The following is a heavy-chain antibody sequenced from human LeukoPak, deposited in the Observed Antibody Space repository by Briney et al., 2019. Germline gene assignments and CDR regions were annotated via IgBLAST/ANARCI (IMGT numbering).Heavy chain of an antibody. CDR2: IYYTGST. Sequence: PSETLSLTCTASGGSISSYHWSWIRQPPGKGLQWIGHIYYTGSTNYNPSLKSRLTISLDTSKNQFSLNLSSVTAADTAVYYCTRSLGVVIRGGMDVWG. D-gene: IGHD3-3*01. CDR3: TRSLGVVIRGGMDV. CDR1: GGSISSYH. V-gene: IGHV4-59*01. J-gene: IGHJ6*02.